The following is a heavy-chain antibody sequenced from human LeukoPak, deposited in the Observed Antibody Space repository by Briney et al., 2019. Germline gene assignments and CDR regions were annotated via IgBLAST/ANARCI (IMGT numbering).Heavy chain of an antibody. J-gene: IGHJ4*02. V-gene: IGHV1-2*02. Sequence: GASVKVSCKASGYTFTGYYMHWVRQAPGQGLEWMGWINPNSGGTNYAQKFQGRVTMTGDTSISTAYMELSRLRSDDTAVYYCARYPDYGDFHFDYWGQGTLVTVSS. D-gene: IGHD4-17*01. CDR2: INPNSGGT. CDR3: ARYPDYGDFHFDY. CDR1: GYTFTGYY.